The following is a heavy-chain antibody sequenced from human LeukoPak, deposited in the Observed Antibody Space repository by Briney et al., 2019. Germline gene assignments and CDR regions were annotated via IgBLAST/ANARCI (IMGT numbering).Heavy chain of an antibody. J-gene: IGHJ4*02. CDR1: GFTLSSYS. Sequence: GGSLRLSCAASGFTLSSYSMNWVRQAPGKGLEWVSFISSSSSYIYYADSVKGRFTISRDNAKNSLYLQMNSLRAEDTAVYYCARGRGLTLSYHYFDYWGQGTLVTVSS. CDR2: ISSSSSYI. CDR3: ARGRGLTLSYHYFDY. D-gene: IGHD3-10*01. V-gene: IGHV3-21*01.